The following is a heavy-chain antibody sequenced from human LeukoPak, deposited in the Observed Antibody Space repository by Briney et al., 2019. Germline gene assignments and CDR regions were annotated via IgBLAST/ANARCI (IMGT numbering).Heavy chain of an antibody. CDR1: GFTFSSYA. J-gene: IGHJ4*02. V-gene: IGHV3-23*01. CDR2: ISGSGGST. D-gene: IGHD3-22*01. CDR3: ATRRSGNYFDTFDY. Sequence: GGSLRLSCAASGFTFSSYAMSWVRQAPGKGLEWVSAISGSGGSTYYADSVKGRFTISRDNSKNTVFLQMDSLRAEDTAVYYCATRRSGNYFDTFDYWGQGILVTVSS.